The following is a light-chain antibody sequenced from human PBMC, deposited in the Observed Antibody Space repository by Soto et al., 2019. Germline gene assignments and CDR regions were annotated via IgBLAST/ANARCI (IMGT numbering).Light chain of an antibody. J-gene: IGLJ1*01. CDR3: ATWNSSLRAYV. Sequence: QSVLTQPPSVSAAPGQKVTISCSGSTSNIGNNYVSWYQHLPGAAPKLLIYDYNRRPSGIPDRSSGSRSGTLATLGITGLQTGDEADYYCATWNSSLRAYVFGPGTKVTVL. CDR1: TSNIGNNY. CDR2: DYN. V-gene: IGLV1-51*01.